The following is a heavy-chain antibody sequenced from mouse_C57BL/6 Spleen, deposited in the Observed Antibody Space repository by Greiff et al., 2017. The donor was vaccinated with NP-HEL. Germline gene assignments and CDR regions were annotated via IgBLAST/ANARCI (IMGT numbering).Heavy chain of an antibody. CDR1: GFTFSSYA. D-gene: IGHD3-2*02. CDR3: ARVGWDYAMGC. Sequence: EVQRVESGGGLVKPGGSLKLSCAASGFTFSSYAMSWVRQTPEKRLEWVATISDGGSYTYYPDNVKGRFTISRDNAKNNLYLQMSHLKSEDTAMYYCARVGWDYAMGCWGQGASVTVST. J-gene: IGHJ4*01. CDR2: ISDGGSYT. V-gene: IGHV5-4*01.